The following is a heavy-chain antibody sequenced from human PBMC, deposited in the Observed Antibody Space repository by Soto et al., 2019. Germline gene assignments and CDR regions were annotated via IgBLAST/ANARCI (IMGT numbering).Heavy chain of an antibody. Sequence: QVQLVESGGDLVKPGGSLRLSCAASGFPFSDYYMSWIRQAPGKGLEWVSSIGSSSSYTNYADSVKGRFTISRDNAKNSLYLQMKNQRAEDSAVYYCARRRPTGYYNYWGQGTLVTVSA. CDR2: IGSSSSYT. CDR3: ARRRPTGYYNY. V-gene: IGHV3-11*05. CDR1: GFPFSDYY. D-gene: IGHD3-9*01. J-gene: IGHJ4*02.